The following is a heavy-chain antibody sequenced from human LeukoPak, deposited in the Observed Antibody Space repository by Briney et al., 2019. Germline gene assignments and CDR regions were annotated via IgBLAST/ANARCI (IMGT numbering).Heavy chain of an antibody. CDR3: ARAEFLYYDSSGCPPYFDY. V-gene: IGHV1-18*01. J-gene: IGHJ4*02. D-gene: IGHD3-22*01. CDR1: GYTFTSYG. CDR2: ISAYNGNT. Sequence: GAPVKVSCKASGYTFTSYGISWVRQAPGQGLEWMGWISAYNGNTNYAQKLQGRVTMTRDTSISTAYMELSRLRSDDTAVYYCARAEFLYYDSSGCPPYFDYWGQGTLVTVSS.